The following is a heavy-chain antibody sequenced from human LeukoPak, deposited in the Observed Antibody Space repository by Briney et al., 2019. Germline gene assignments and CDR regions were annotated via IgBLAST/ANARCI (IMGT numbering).Heavy chain of an antibody. V-gene: IGHV4-59*01. J-gene: IGHJ4*02. D-gene: IGHD2-21*02. CDR2: IYYSGST. CDR3: ARAAVVTFFDY. CDR1: GGSISSYY. Sequence: SETLSLTCTVSGGSISSYYWSWLRQPPGKGLEWIGYIYYSGSTNYNPSLKSRVTISVDTSKNQFSLKLSSVTAADTAVYYCARAAVVTFFDYWGQGTLVTVSS.